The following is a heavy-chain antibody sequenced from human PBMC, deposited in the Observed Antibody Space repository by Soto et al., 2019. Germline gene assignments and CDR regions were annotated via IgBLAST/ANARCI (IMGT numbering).Heavy chain of an antibody. J-gene: IGHJ5*02. V-gene: IGHV4-61*08. D-gene: IGHD3-16*01. Sequence: PSETLSLTCTVSGDSVSSGDYYWTWIRQPPGKGLEWVGHIYFTGRTNYIPSLESRVTISLYTSENQFSLKLTSVTAAETAVYYCLSVPIDTYMISWFVPWAQRTLVTVYS. CDR1: GDSVSSGDYY. CDR3: LSVPIDTYMISWFVP. CDR2: IYFTGRT.